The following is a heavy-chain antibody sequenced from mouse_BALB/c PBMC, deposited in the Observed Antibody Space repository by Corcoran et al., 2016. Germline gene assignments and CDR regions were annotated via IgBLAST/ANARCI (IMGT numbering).Heavy chain of an antibody. CDR2: INPYNGAT. J-gene: IGHJ4*01. CDR1: GYSFTGYY. D-gene: IGHD2-1*01. CDR3: ARTYYGNYDGAMDY. V-gene: IGHV1-26*01. Sequence: EVQLQQSGPELVKPGASVKISCKASGYSFTGYYMHWVKQSHVKSLEWIGRINPYNGATSYNQNFKDKASLTVGKSSSTAYMELHSLTSEDSAVYYCARTYYGNYDGAMDYWGQGTSVTVSS.